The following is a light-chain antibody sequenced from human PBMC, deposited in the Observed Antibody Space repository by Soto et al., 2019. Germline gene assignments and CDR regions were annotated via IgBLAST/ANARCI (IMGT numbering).Light chain of an antibody. V-gene: IGKV1-39*01. J-gene: IGKJ1*01. CDR1: QSIASY. CDR3: QHYNSYPWT. CDR2: GAS. Sequence: DIQMTQSPSSLSASVGDRVIITCRASQSIASYLIWYQQKPGQAPKVLIYGASTLQSGVPSRFSGSGSGTDFTLTISSLQPEDFATYFCQHYNSYPWTFGQGTKVEI.